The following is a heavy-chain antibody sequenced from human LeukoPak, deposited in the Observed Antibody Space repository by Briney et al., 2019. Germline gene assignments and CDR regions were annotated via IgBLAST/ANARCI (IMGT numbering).Heavy chain of an antibody. V-gene: IGHV4-4*02. CDR2: IYHSGST. J-gene: IGHJ4*02. Sequence: PSETLSLTCAVSGGSISSSNWWSWVRQPPGKGLEWIGEIYHSGSTNYSPSLKSRVTISVDKSKNQFSLKLSSVTAADTAVYYCARTRYYYNSRSYGAPYYFDYWGQGTLVTVSS. CDR1: GGSISSSNW. D-gene: IGHD3-10*01. CDR3: ARTRYYYNSRSYGAPYYFDY.